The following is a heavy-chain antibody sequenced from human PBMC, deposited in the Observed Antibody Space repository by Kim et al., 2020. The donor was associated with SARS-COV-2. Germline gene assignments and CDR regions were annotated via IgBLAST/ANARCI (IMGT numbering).Heavy chain of an antibody. CDR1: GYTFTSYD. Sequence: ASVKVSCKASGYTFTSYDINWVRQATGQGLEWMGWMNPNSGNTGYAQKFQGRVTMTRNTSISTAYMELSSLRSEDTAVYYCARLGWGYSSSWFGYYYYMDVWVKGTTVTVSS. CDR2: MNPNSGNT. D-gene: IGHD6-13*01. V-gene: IGHV1-8*01. CDR3: ARLGWGYSSSWFGYYYYMDV. J-gene: IGHJ6*03.